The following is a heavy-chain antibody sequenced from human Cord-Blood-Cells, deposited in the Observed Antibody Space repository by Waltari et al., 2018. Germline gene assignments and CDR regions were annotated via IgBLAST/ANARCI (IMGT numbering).Heavy chain of an antibody. Sequence: EVQLLESGGGLVQPGGSLRLYCAGSGFTFSSYAMSWVRQAPGKWLLWVSAISGSGGSTYYAESVKCRFSICRDNSKNTLYLQMNSLRAEDTAVYYCANSRAAGIFDYWGQGTLVTVSS. CDR1: GFTFSSYA. CDR2: ISGSGGST. D-gene: IGHD6-13*01. CDR3: ANSRAAGIFDY. V-gene: IGHV3-23*01. J-gene: IGHJ4*02.